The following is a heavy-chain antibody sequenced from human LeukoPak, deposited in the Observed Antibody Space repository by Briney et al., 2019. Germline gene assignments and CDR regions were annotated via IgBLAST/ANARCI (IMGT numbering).Heavy chain of an antibody. CDR2: IWYDGSNK. V-gene: IGHV3-33*06. Sequence: GGSLRLSCAASGFTFSSYGMHWVRQAPGKGLEWVAVIWYDGSNKYYADSVKGRFTISRDNSKNTLYLQMNSLRAEDTAVYYCAKDIIAAAGTLPDYWGQGTLVTVSS. D-gene: IGHD6-13*01. CDR3: AKDIIAAAGTLPDY. CDR1: GFTFSSYG. J-gene: IGHJ4*02.